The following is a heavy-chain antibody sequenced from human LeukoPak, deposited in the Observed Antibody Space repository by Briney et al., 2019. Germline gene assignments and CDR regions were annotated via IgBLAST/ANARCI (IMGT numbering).Heavy chain of an antibody. CDR2: INHSGST. CDR1: GGSFSGYY. D-gene: IGHD2-2*01. J-gene: IGHJ4*02. Sequence: PSETLSLTCAVYGGSFSGYYWSWIRQPPGKGLEWIGEINHSGSTNYNPSLKSRVTISVDTFKNQFSLKLSSVTAADTAVYYCARGRGSTSCHFDYWGQGTLVTVSS. V-gene: IGHV4-34*01. CDR3: ARGRGSTSCHFDY.